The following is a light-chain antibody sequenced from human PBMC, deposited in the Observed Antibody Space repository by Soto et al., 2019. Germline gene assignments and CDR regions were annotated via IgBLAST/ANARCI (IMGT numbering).Light chain of an antibody. V-gene: IGLV2-14*01. CDR3: SSYTSSSTLDYV. CDR2: EVS. CDR1: SSAVGGYNY. Sequence: QSALTQPASVSGSPGQSITISCTGTSSAVGGYNYVSWYQQHPGKAPKLMIYEVSNRPSGVSNRFSGSKSGNTASLTISGLQAEDEADYYCSSYTSSSTLDYVFGTGTKLTVL. J-gene: IGLJ1*01.